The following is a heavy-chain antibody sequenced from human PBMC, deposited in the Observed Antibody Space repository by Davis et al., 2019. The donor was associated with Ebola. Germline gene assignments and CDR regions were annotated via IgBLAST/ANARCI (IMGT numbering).Heavy chain of an antibody. V-gene: IGHV1-3*01. CDR1: GYTFTSYA. Sequence: AASVKVSCKASGYTFTSYAMHWVRQTPGQRLEWMGWINAGNGNTKYSQKFQGRVTITRDTSASTAYMELGSLRSEDTAVYYCATVDILLVPAAMPFYYYGMDVWGQGTTVTVSS. J-gene: IGHJ6*02. D-gene: IGHD2-2*01. CDR3: ATVDILLVPAAMPFYYYGMDV. CDR2: INAGNGNT.